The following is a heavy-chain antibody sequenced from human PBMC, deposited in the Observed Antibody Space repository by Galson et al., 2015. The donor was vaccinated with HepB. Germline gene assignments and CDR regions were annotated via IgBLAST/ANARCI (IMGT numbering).Heavy chain of an antibody. V-gene: IGHV3-30*18. CDR3: AKDLYSSPLDGMDV. CDR1: GFTFSSYG. Sequence: SLRLSCAASGFTFSSYGMHWVRQAPGKGLEWVAVISYDGSNKYYADSVKGRFTISRDNSKNTLYLQMNSLRAEDTAVYYCAKDLYSSPLDGMDVWGQGTTVTVSS. J-gene: IGHJ6*02. D-gene: IGHD6-13*01. CDR2: ISYDGSNK.